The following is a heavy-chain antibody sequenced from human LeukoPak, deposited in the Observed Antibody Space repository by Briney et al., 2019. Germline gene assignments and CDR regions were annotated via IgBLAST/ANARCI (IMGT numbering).Heavy chain of an antibody. CDR1: GGSINYYY. J-gene: IGHJ5*02. V-gene: IGHV4-59*01. CDR2: IYYSGST. CDR3: ARGKAAAASTLPFDP. Sequence: SETLSLTCTVSGGSINYYYWNWIRQPPGKGLEWIGHIYYSGSTNYNSSLKSRVTISVDTSRNQFSLKLSSLTAADTAVYYCARGKAAAASTLPFDPWGQGILVTVSS. D-gene: IGHD6-13*01.